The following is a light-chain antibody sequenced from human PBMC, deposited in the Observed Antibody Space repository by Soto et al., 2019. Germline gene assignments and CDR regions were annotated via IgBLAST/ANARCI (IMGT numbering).Light chain of an antibody. CDR1: QTISNY. Sequence: SQTTQSPSSVYATVVYSFALPVRASQTISNYLNWYQQKPGQAPKLLISAAFILQRGVPSNYSGRRSGTDFTLIIRSLRPEDFAAFYRQQTCGRPRTLGQGTKVDIK. CDR3: QQTCGRPRT. V-gene: IGKV1-39*01. J-gene: IGKJ1*01. CDR2: AAF.